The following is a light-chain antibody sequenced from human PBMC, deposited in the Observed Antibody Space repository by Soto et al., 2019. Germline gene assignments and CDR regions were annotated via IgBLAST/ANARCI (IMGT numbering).Light chain of an antibody. CDR1: SSNIGINP. CDR2: EGS. Sequence: QSVLTQPPSASGTPGQRVPISCSGSSSNIGINPVNWYQQLPGTAPKLMIYEGSKRPSGVSNRFSGSKSGNTASLTISGLQAEDEADYYCCSYAGSSTSVVFGGGTKLTVL. CDR3: CSYAGSSTSVV. V-gene: IGLV2-23*01. J-gene: IGLJ2*01.